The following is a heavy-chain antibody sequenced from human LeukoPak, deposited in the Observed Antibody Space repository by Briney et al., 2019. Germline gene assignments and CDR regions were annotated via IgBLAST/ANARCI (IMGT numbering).Heavy chain of an antibody. CDR3: AKSSGLDY. Sequence: GGSLRLSCAASGFTFSSYWMHWVRQAPGMGLVWVSRINTDGSSTSYADSVKGRFTISRDNSKNTLYLQMNSLRAKDTAVYYCAKSSGLDYWGQGTLVTVSS. V-gene: IGHV3-74*01. CDR2: INTDGSST. J-gene: IGHJ4*02. D-gene: IGHD6-19*01. CDR1: GFTFSSYW.